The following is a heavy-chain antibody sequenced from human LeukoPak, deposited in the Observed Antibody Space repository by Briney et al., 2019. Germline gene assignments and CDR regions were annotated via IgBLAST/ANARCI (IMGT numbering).Heavy chain of an antibody. CDR3: ARERGRGRASPWFDY. CDR2: IKPDGSEK. V-gene: IGHV3-7*03. D-gene: IGHD3-16*01. Sequence: GGSLRLSCVASGFTFSTYWMSWVRQTPGKRLEWVANIKPDGSEKYYVDSVKGRFTISRDNSKNTLYLQMYGLRAEDTAVYYCARERGRGRASPWFDYWGQGTLVTVSS. J-gene: IGHJ4*02. CDR1: GFTFSTYW.